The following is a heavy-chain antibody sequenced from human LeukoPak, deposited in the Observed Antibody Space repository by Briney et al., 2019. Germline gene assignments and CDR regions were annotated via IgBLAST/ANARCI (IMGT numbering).Heavy chain of an antibody. CDR2: IGISSGNT. CDR3: ARDTKYAFDN. Sequence: GGSLRLSCAASGFTFSSYSMNWVRQAPGKGLEWISYIGISSGNTKYADSVKGRVTISGDKAKNSVYLQMNSLRVEDTAVYYCARDTKYAFDNWGQGTLVTVSS. J-gene: IGHJ4*02. CDR1: GFTFSSYS. V-gene: IGHV3-48*01. D-gene: IGHD2-2*01.